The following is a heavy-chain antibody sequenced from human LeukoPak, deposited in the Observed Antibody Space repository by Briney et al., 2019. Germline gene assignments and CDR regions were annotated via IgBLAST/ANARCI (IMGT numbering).Heavy chain of an antibody. V-gene: IGHV4-39*01. CDR2: IYYSGST. CDR3: ARQRPWFDP. Sequence: SETLSLTCPVSGGSISSSSYYWGWIRQPPGKGLEWIGSIYYSGSTYYNPSLKSRVTISVDTSKNQFSLKLSSVTAADTAVYYCARQRPWFDPWGQGTLVTVSS. J-gene: IGHJ5*02. CDR1: GGSISSSSYY.